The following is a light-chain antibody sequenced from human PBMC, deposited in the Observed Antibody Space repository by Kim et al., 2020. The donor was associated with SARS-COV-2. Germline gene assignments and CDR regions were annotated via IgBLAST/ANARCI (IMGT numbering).Light chain of an antibody. J-gene: IGLJ1*01. CDR3: QVWDSSTAHYV. CDR1: NIGSKN. CDR2: GDS. V-gene: IGLV3-9*01. Sequence: ELTQPLSVSVALGQTARITCGGNNIGSKNVHWYQQKPGQAPVLVIYGDSNRPSGIPERFSGSNSGNTATLTISRAQAGDEADYYCQVWDSSTAHYVFG.